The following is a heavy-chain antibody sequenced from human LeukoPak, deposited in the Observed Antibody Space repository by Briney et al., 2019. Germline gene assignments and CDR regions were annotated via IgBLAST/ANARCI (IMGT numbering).Heavy chain of an antibody. CDR1: GSTFSTYG. CDR3: AVILTGFGDFDY. J-gene: IGHJ4*02. CDR2: ISVYNGHT. V-gene: IGHV1-18*01. Sequence: ASVKVSCKASGSTFSTYGFSWVRQAPGQGLEWMGWISVYNGHTNYAQKFQGRVTMTRNTSISTAYMELSSLRSEDTAVYYCAVILTGFGDFDYWGQGTLVTVSS. D-gene: IGHD3-9*01.